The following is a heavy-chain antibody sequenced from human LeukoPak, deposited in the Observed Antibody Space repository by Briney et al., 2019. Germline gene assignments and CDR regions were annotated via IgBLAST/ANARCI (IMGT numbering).Heavy chain of an antibody. J-gene: IGHJ4*02. D-gene: IGHD6-19*01. CDR1: GFTFDDLG. CDR2: INWNGGST. CDR3: AAGDRNGWSFDY. Sequence: GGSLRLSCAASGFTFDDLGMNWVRQVPGKGLEWVSGINWNGGSTGYADSVKGRFTISRDNAKNSLYLQMNSLRAEDTALYYCAAGDRNGWSFDYWGQGTLVTVSS. V-gene: IGHV3-20*04.